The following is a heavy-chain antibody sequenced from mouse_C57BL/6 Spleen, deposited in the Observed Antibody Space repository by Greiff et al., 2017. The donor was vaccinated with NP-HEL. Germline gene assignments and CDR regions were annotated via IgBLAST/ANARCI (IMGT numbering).Heavy chain of an antibody. CDR3: ARTVVAPSYWYFDV. V-gene: IGHV1-55*01. CDR2: IYPGSGST. Sequence: QVQLQQPGAELVKPGASVKMSCKASGYTFTSYWITWVKQRPGQGLEWIGDIYPGSGSTNYNEKFKSKATLTVDTSSSTAYMQLSSLTSEDSAVYYCARTVVAPSYWYFDVWGTGTTVTVSS. J-gene: IGHJ1*03. CDR1: GYTFTSYW. D-gene: IGHD1-1*01.